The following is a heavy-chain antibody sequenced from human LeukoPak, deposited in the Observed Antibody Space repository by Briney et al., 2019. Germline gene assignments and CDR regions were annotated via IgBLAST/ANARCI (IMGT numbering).Heavy chain of an antibody. D-gene: IGHD3-16*01. Sequence: SETLSLTCAVYGGSFSGYYWSWIRQPPGKGLEWIGEINHSGSTNYNPSLKSRVTISVDTSKNQFSLKLSSVTAADTAVYYCARGRLINWFDPGGQGTLVTVSS. CDR2: INHSGST. J-gene: IGHJ5*02. CDR1: GGSFSGYY. CDR3: ARGRLINWFDP. V-gene: IGHV4-34*01.